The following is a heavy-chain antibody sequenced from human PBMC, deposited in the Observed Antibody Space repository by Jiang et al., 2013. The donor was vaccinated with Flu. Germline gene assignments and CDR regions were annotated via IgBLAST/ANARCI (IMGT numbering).Heavy chain of an antibody. CDR2: IYYSGST. CDR3: ARDYTSGWSWYFDL. D-gene: IGHD6-19*01. CDR1: GGSISSGGYY. Sequence: PGLVKSSQTLSLTCTVSGGSISSGGYYWTWIRQHPGKGLEWIGYIYYSGSTSYNPSLKSRVTISADRSKNQFSLKLTSVTAADTAVYYCARDYTSGWSWYFDLWGRGTLVTVSS. V-gene: IGHV4-31*03. J-gene: IGHJ2*01.